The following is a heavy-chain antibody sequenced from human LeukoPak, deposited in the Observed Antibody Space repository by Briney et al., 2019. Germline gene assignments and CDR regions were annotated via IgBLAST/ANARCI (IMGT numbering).Heavy chain of an antibody. Sequence: ASVKVSCKASGYTFTGYYMHWVRQAPGQGLEWMGWINPNSGGTNYAQKFQGRVTMTRDTSISTAYMELSRLSSVTAADTAVYYCARGDCSGGSCYSRNWFDPWGQGTLVTVSS. D-gene: IGHD2-15*01. CDR3: ARGDCSGGSCYSRNWFDP. V-gene: IGHV1-2*02. CDR1: GYTFTGYY. CDR2: INPNSGGT. J-gene: IGHJ5*02.